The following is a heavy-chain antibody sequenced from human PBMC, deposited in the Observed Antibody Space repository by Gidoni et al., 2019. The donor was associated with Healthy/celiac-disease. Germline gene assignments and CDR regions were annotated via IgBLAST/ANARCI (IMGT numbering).Heavy chain of an antibody. Sequence: QVQLQESGPGLVKPSETLSLTCTVSGGSISSYYWSWIRQPAGKGREWIGRIYTSGSTNYNPSRKSRVTMSVDTSKNQFSLKLSSVTAADTAVYYCAKAIPGPQYYYYGMDVWGQGTTVTVSS. J-gene: IGHJ6*02. CDR3: AKAIPGPQYYYYGMDV. CDR2: IYTSGST. V-gene: IGHV4-4*07. CDR1: GGSISSYY.